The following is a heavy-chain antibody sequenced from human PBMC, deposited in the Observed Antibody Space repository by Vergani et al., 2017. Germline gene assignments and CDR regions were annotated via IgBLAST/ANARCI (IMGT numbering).Heavy chain of an antibody. J-gene: IGHJ5*02. D-gene: IGHD5-12*01. CDR2: IIPIFGTA. V-gene: IGHV1-69*12. CDR3: ARGERPRYSGRVTPHNWFDP. CDR1: GGTFSSYA. Sequence: QVQLVQSGAEVKKPGSSVKVSCKASGGTFSSYAISWVRQAPGQGLEWMGGIIPIFGTANYAQKFHGRVTITADESTSTAYMELSSLRSEDTAVYYCARGERPRYSGRVTPHNWFDPWGQGTLVTVSS.